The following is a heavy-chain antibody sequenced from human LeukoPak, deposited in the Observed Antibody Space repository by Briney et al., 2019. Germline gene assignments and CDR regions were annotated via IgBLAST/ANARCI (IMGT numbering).Heavy chain of an antibody. CDR2: ISCSGGST. CDR3: AKENQAVVAAFFDY. V-gene: IGHV3-23*01. D-gene: IGHD2-15*01. CDR1: GFTFSSYA. J-gene: IGHJ4*02. Sequence: GGSLRLSCAASGFTFSSYAMIWVRQAPGKGLEWVSAISCSGGSTYYADSVKGRFTISRDNSKNTLYLQMNSQRAEDTAVYYCAKENQAVVAAFFDYWGQGTLVTVHS.